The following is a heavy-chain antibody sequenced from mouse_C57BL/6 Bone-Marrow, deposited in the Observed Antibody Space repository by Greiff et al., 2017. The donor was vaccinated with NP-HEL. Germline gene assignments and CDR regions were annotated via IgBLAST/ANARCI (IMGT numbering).Heavy chain of an antibody. CDR3: ARGAITTVVATDAMDY. J-gene: IGHJ4*01. D-gene: IGHD1-1*01. Sequence: VQLVESGAELVRPGTSVKVSCKASGYAFTNYLIEWVKQRPGQGLEWIGVINPGSGGTNYNEKFKGKATLTADKSSSTAYMQLSSLTSEDSAVYFCARGAITTVVATDAMDYWGQGTSVTVSS. CDR1: GYAFTNYL. V-gene: IGHV1-54*01. CDR2: INPGSGGT.